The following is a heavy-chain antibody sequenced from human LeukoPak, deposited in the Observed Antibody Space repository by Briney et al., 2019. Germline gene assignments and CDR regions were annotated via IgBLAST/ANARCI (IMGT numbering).Heavy chain of an antibody. Sequence: GGSLRLSCAASGFNFDDYGMSWVRQAPGKGLEVVSGIIWNGGSTGYADSVEGRFTISRDNAKNSLYLQMNSLRAEDTALYYGARSSSIIVVVKEIYYYSYMDVWGKGTTVTVSS. J-gene: IGHJ6*03. CDR2: IIWNGGST. V-gene: IGHV3-20*04. D-gene: IGHD3-22*01. CDR3: ARSSSIIVVVKEIYYYSYMDV. CDR1: GFNFDDYG.